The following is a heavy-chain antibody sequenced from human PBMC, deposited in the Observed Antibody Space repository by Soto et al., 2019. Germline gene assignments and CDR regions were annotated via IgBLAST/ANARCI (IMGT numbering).Heavy chain of an antibody. Sequence: GGSLRLSCAASGFTFSNAWMDWVRQAPGKGLGWVGRIKSKTDGGTTDYAAPVKGRFTISRDDSKNTLYLQMNSLKTEDTAVYYCTTEAVTTNYYYGMDVWGQGTTVTVSS. CDR1: GFTFSNAW. V-gene: IGHV3-15*07. CDR2: IKSKTDGGTT. CDR3: TTEAVTTNYYYGMDV. D-gene: IGHD4-17*01. J-gene: IGHJ6*02.